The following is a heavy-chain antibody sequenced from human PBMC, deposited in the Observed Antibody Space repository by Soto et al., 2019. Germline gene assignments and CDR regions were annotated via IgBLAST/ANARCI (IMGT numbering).Heavy chain of an antibody. D-gene: IGHD3-22*01. CDR3: ASSLYYYDSSGYYALDY. J-gene: IGHJ4*02. CDR2: IIPIFGTA. CDR1: GGTFSSYA. Sequence: SVKVSCKASGGTFSSYAIIWVRQAPGQGLEWMGGIIPIFGTANYAQKFQGRVTITADESTSTAYMELSSLRSEDTAVYYCASSLYYYDSSGYYALDYWGQGTLVTVSS. V-gene: IGHV1-69*13.